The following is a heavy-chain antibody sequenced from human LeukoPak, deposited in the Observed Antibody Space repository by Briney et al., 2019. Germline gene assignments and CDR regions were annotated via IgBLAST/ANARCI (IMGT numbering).Heavy chain of an antibody. D-gene: IGHD2-15*01. Sequence: GGSLRLSCVASGFTVSSNYMNWVRQAPGKGLEWVSVIYSGGNTYYADSVKGRFTISRDNSENTLYLQMNSLRSEDTAVYYCARERGGGSNHDALDIWGQGTMVTVSS. CDR3: ARERGGGSNHDALDI. CDR2: IYSGGNT. J-gene: IGHJ3*02. CDR1: GFTVSSNY. V-gene: IGHV3-53*01.